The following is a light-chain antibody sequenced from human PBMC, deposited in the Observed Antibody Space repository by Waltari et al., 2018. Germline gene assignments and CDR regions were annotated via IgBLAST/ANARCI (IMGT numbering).Light chain of an antibody. CDR1: QSLVYSDGNTY. CDR2: KVS. CDR3: MQGSHWPPT. Sequence: DVVMTQSPLSLPVTLGQPASISCRSSQSLVYSDGNTYLSWFQQRPGQSPRRLIYKVSDRDSGVPDRFSGSGSVTDFTLKISRLEAEDVGVYYCMQGSHWPPTFGQGTKVEI. V-gene: IGKV2-30*01. J-gene: IGKJ1*01.